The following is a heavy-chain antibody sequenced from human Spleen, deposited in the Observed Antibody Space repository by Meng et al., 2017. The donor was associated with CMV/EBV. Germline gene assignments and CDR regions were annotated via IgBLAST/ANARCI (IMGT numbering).Heavy chain of an antibody. CDR2: ISNSGKTI. CDR3: ARDKSEGSWGDGYFDL. D-gene: IGHD6-13*01. V-gene: IGHV3-48*03. Sequence: GESLKISCEASGFTFSSYEMNWVRQAPGKGLEWISYISNSGKTIDYADSVKGRFTISRDNAKNSLNLQINRLRAEDTALYHCARDKSEGSWGDGYFDLWGRGTLVTVSS. CDR1: GFTFSSYE. J-gene: IGHJ2*01.